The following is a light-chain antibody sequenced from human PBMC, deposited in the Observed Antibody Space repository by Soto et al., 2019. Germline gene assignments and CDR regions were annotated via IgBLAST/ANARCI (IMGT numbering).Light chain of an antibody. CDR1: QSVSSN. Sequence: EIVVTQSPATLTVSPGERATLSCRASQSVSSNLAWYQQKPGQAPRLLIYGASTRATGIPVRFSGSGSGTEFTLTINSLQSEDFGVYYCQQYNNWPPWTFGQGTKV. CDR3: QQYNNWPPWT. V-gene: IGKV3-15*01. J-gene: IGKJ1*01. CDR2: GAS.